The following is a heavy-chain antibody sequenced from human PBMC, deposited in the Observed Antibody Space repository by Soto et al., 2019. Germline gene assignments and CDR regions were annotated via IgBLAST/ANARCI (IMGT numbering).Heavy chain of an antibody. Sequence: KTSETLSLTCTVSGGSISSSYWSWIRQPPGKGLEWIGYMHHSGSTDYHPSLRNRVTMSVDTSKKQFSLNLRSVTAADTAIYYCARVKRPEDERWLQFGAFDIRAQGTTDPGSS. V-gene: IGHV4-59*01. CDR2: MHHSGST. D-gene: IGHD5-12*01. CDR3: ARVKRPEDERWLQFGAFDI. J-gene: IGHJ3*02. CDR1: GGSISSSY.